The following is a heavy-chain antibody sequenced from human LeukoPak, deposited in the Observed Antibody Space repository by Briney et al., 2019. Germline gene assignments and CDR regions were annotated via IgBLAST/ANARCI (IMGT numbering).Heavy chain of an antibody. V-gene: IGHV1-18*01. Sequence: ASVKVSCKASGYTFTSYGISWVRQAPGQGLEWMGWISAYNGNTNYAQKLQGRVTMTTDTSTSTAYMELRSLRSDDTAVYYCARARSRVVVPAAYYYYMDVWGQGTLVTVSS. CDR1: GYTFTSYG. J-gene: IGHJ6*03. D-gene: IGHD2-2*01. CDR3: ARARSRVVVPAAYYYYMDV. CDR2: ISAYNGNT.